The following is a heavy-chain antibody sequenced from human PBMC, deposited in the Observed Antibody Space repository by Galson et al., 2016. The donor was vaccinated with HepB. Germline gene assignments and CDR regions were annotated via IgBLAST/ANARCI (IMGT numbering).Heavy chain of an antibody. Sequence: SLRLSCAASGFIFSSYWMNWVRQAPGKGLEWVAVIKQDGRERFYADSVEGRFTISRDNVKNSLYLQMSSLNAEDTAVYYCARALWAVTLASEDFDYWGQGTLVTVSS. CDR2: IKQDGRER. J-gene: IGHJ4*02. CDR1: GFIFSSYW. V-gene: IGHV3-7*03. D-gene: IGHD4-17*01. CDR3: ARALWAVTLASEDFDY.